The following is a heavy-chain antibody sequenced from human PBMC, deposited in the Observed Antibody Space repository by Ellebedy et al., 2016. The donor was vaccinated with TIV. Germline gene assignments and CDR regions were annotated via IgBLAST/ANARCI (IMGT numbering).Heavy chain of an antibody. Sequence: GESLKISCQGSGYSFSTYWIGWVRQMPGKGLEWMGIIYLGDSNTKYSPSFEGQVTISADKSISTAYLQWSSLKASDTAMYYCARHPHGYAAFDYWGQGTLVTVSS. CDR2: IYLGDSNT. CDR1: GYSFSTYW. J-gene: IGHJ4*02. D-gene: IGHD5-12*01. CDR3: ARHPHGYAAFDY. V-gene: IGHV5-51*01.